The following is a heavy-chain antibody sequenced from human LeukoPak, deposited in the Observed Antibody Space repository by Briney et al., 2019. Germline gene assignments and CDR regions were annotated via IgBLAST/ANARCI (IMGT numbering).Heavy chain of an antibody. D-gene: IGHD3-10*01. Sequence: GGSLRLSCAASGFTVSSNYMSWVRQAPGKGLEWVSVIYSGGSTYYADSVKGRFTISRDNSKNTLYLQMNSLRAEDTAVYYCARGFYADYGSGSYCYYYYGMDVWGQGTTVTVSS. V-gene: IGHV3-66*01. CDR2: IYSGGST. CDR3: ARGFYADYGSGSYCYYYYGMDV. J-gene: IGHJ6*02. CDR1: GFTVSSNY.